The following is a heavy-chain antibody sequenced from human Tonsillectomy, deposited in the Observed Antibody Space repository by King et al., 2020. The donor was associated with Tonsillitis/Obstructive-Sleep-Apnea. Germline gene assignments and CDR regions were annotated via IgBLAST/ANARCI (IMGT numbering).Heavy chain of an antibody. Sequence: QLVQSGGGLIQPGGSLRLSCAASGLTFSNYSMNWVRQAPGKGLEWVSYISSGSSTIFYADSGKGRFTVSRDNAKNSLYLQMNSLRDEDTAVYYCARGKTNFDYWGQGTLVTVSS. CDR2: ISSGSSTI. CDR1: GLTFSNYS. CDR3: ARGKTNFDY. J-gene: IGHJ4*02. V-gene: IGHV3-48*02.